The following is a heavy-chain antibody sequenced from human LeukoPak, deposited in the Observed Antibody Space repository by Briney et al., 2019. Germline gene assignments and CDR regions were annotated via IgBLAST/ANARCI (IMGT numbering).Heavy chain of an antibody. CDR2: IKSKAYGGTT. CDR1: GFTFSSYW. J-gene: IGHJ4*02. Sequence: GGSLRLSCVASGFTFSSYWMTWVRQAPGKGLEWVGFIKSKAYGGTTKNAASVKGRFTISRDDSKGIAYLQMNSLKTEDTAVYYCTRDQTPYYWGQGTLVTVSS. CDR3: TRDQTPYY. V-gene: IGHV3-49*04.